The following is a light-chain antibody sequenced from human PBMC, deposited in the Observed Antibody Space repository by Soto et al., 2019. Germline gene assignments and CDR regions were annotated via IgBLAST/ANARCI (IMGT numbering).Light chain of an antibody. Sequence: EIVLTQSPGTLSLSPGERATLSCRASQSVSDNSLAWYQQKPGQAPRLLIYGASSRATDIPNRFSGSGSGTDFTLTISRLDPEDFAVYYCQQYGNSPWAITFGPGTKVDIK. CDR2: GAS. CDR1: QSVSDNS. CDR3: QQYGNSPWAIT. J-gene: IGKJ3*01. V-gene: IGKV3-20*01.